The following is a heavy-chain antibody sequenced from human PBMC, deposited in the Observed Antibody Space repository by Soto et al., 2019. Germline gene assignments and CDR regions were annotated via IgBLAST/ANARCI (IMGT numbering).Heavy chain of an antibody. CDR3: ARVRQQLVPIPSDYYYYGMDV. D-gene: IGHD6-13*01. CDR1: GGTFSSYA. V-gene: IGHV1-69*06. J-gene: IGHJ6*04. CDR2: IIPIFGTA. Sequence: SVKVSCKASGGTFSSYAISWVRQAPGQGLEWMGGIIPIFGTANYAQKFQGRVTITADKSTSTAYMELSSLRSEDTAVYYCARVRQQLVPIPSDYYYYGMDVWGKGTTVTVSS.